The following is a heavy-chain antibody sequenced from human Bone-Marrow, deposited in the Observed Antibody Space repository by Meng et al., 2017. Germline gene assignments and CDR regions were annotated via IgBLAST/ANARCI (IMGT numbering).Heavy chain of an antibody. CDR3: ARGRPTVAGTDYFDY. V-gene: IGHV1-69*04. Sequence: SVKVSCKASGYTFTSYGITWVRQAPGQGLEWMGRIIPILGIANYAQKFQGRVTITADKSTSTAYMELSSLRSEDTAVYYCARGRPTVAGTDYFDYWGQGTLVTVSS. D-gene: IGHD6-19*01. J-gene: IGHJ4*02. CDR1: GYTFTSYG. CDR2: IIPILGIA.